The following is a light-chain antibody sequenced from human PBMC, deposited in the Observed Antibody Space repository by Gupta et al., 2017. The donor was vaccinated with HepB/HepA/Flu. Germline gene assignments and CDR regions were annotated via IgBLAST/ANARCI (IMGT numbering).Light chain of an antibody. V-gene: IGKV3-20*01. CDR3: QQYGNSPQT. Sequence: IVLPQSPGTLSLSPGETATLSCRASQSVSSNFLAWYQQKPGQAPRLLIYGASSRATGISDRFSGSGSETDFALTISRLEPEDFAVYYCQQYGNSPQTFGQGTKVEI. CDR1: QSVSSNF. CDR2: GAS. J-gene: IGKJ1*01.